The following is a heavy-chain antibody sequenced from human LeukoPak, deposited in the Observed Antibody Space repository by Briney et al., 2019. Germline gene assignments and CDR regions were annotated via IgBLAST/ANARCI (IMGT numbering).Heavy chain of an antibody. J-gene: IGHJ4*02. Sequence: GGSLRLSCAASGFTFSSYWMSWVRQAPGKGLEWVANIKEDGSEKYYVDSVKGRFTISRDNAKNSLYLQVNSLRAEDTAVYYCARVWIYYYGSGSSNCVFDYWGQGTLVTVSS. CDR1: GFTFSSYW. D-gene: IGHD3-10*01. CDR3: ARVWIYYYGSGSSNCVFDY. CDR2: IKEDGSEK. V-gene: IGHV3-7*01.